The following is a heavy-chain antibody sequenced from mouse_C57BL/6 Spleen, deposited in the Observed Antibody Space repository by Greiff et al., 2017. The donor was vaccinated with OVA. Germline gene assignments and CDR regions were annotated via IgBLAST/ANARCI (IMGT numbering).Heavy chain of an antibody. D-gene: IGHD3-2*02. J-gene: IGHJ3*01. CDR1: GYTFTSYW. V-gene: IGHV1-55*01. CDR3: ARYHSSGRCWFAY. CDR2: IYPGSGST. Sequence: QVHVKQPGAELVKPGASVKMSCKASGYTFTSYWITWVKQRPGQGLEWIGDIYPGSGSTNYNEKFKSKATLTVDTSSSTAYMQLSSLTSEDSAVYYCARYHSSGRCWFAYWGQGTLVTVSA.